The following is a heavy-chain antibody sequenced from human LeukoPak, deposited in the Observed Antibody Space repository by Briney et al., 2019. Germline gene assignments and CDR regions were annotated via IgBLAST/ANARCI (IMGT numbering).Heavy chain of an antibody. J-gene: IGHJ5*02. CDR1: GGSISSGGHS. CDR2: IYYSGST. Sequence: SETLSLTCTVSGGSISSGGHSWGWIRQPPGKGLEWIGSIYYSGSTYYNPSLKSRVTISVDTSKNQFSLKPSSVTAADTAVYYCASEGLASRIPNWFDPWGQGTLVTVSS. CDR3: ASEGLASRIPNWFDP. D-gene: IGHD2-15*01. V-gene: IGHV4-39*01.